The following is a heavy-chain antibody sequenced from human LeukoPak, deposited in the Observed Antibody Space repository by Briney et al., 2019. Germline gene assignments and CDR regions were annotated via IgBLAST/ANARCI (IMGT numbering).Heavy chain of an antibody. CDR3: ALLAISDYDFDN. J-gene: IGHJ5*02. Sequence: GGSLRLSCAASGFTFSSYAMSWVRQAPGKGLEWVSAISGSGGSTYYADSVKGRFTISRDNSKNTLYPQMNSLRAEDTAVYYCALLAISDYDFDNWGQGTLVTVSS. CDR2: ISGSGGST. V-gene: IGHV3-23*01. CDR1: GFTFSSYA. D-gene: IGHD5-12*01.